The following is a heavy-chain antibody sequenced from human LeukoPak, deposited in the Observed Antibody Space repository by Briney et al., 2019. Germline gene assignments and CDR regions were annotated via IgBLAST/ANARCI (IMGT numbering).Heavy chain of an antibody. Sequence: ETLSLTCAVSGYSISSGYYWGWVRQAPGKGLEWVSVIYSGGSTYYADSVKGRFTISRDNSKNTLYLKMNSLRAEDTAVYYCASTVSGFGELNYWGQGTLVTVSS. CDR1: GYSISSGYY. D-gene: IGHD3-10*01. CDR3: ASTVSGFGELNY. J-gene: IGHJ4*02. CDR2: IYSGGST. V-gene: IGHV3-66*02.